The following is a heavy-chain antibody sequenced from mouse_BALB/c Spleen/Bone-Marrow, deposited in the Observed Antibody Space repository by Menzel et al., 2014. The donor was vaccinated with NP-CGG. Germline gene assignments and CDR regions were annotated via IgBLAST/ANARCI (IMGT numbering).Heavy chain of an antibody. CDR3: AADYYDNCYGFAY. CDR1: GFNIKDTY. V-gene: IGHV14-3*02. D-gene: IGHD1-1*01. Sequence: VQLQQSGAELVKPGASVKFSCTASGFNIKDTYMNWVKQRPEKGLEWIGRIDPANGTTKYAPKFQGKATITADTSSNTTDLQLSIMTAKATAVDHCAADYYDNCYGFAYWGQGTPVTVSA. J-gene: IGHJ3*01. CDR2: IDPANGTT.